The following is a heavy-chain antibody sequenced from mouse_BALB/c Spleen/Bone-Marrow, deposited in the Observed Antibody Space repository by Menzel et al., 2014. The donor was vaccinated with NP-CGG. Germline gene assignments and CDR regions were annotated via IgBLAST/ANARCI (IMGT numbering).Heavy chain of an antibody. CDR2: IHPNSGNT. D-gene: IGHD4-1*01. CDR3: ARELGRGYYFDY. V-gene: IGHV1S130*01. CDR1: GYTFTGSW. Sequence: VQVVESGSVLVRPGASVKLSCKASGYTFTGSWMHWAKQRPGQGLEWIGEIHPNSGNTNYNEKFKGKATLTVDTSSSTAYVDLSSLTSEDSAVYYCARELGRGYYFDYWGQGTTLTVSS. J-gene: IGHJ2*01.